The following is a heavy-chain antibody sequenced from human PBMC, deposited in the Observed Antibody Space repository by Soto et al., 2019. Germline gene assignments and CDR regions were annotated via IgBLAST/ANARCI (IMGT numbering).Heavy chain of an antibody. Sequence: QVQLVQSGAEVKKPGASVKVSCKASGYTFTSYYMHWVRQAPGQGLEWMGIINPSGGSTSYAQKFQGRVTMTRDTSTGTVYMELSSLRSEDTAVYYCARSYHQGGAFDYWGQGTLVTVSS. D-gene: IGHD1-26*01. J-gene: IGHJ4*02. CDR3: ARSYHQGGAFDY. CDR1: GYTFTSYY. CDR2: INPSGGST. V-gene: IGHV1-46*01.